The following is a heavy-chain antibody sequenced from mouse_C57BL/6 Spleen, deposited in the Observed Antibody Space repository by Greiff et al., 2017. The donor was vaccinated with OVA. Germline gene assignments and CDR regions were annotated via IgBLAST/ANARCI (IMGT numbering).Heavy chain of an antibody. CDR2: ISSGSSTI. D-gene: IGHD1-1*01. V-gene: IGHV5-17*01. J-gene: IGHJ1*03. CDR3: ARSYGSKGNWYFDV. Sequence: EVKVVESGGGLVKPGGSLKLSCAASGFTFSDYGMHWVRQAPEKGLEWVAYISSGSSTIYYADTVKGRFTISRDNAKNTLFLQMTSLRSEDTAMYYCARSYGSKGNWYFDVWGTGTTVTVSS. CDR1: GFTFSDYG.